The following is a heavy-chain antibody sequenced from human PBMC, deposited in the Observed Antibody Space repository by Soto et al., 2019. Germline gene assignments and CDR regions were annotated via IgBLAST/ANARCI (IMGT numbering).Heavy chain of an antibody. CDR2: ISYDGSNK. Sequence: LRLSCAASGFTFSSYGMHWVRQAPGKGLEWVAVISYDGSNKYYADSVKGRFTISRDNSKNTLYLQMNSLRAEDTAVYYCAKDYGDFVLDYWGQGTLVTVSS. V-gene: IGHV3-30*18. D-gene: IGHD4-17*01. CDR1: GFTFSSYG. CDR3: AKDYGDFVLDY. J-gene: IGHJ4*02.